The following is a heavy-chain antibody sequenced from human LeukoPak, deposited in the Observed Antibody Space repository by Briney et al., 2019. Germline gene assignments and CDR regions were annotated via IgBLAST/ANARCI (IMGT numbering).Heavy chain of an antibody. CDR2: INHSGST. CDR3: ARPYRSGWYGAFEI. J-gene: IGHJ3*02. Sequence: SETLSLTCAAYGGSFSGYYWSWIRQPPGKGLEWIGEINHSGSTNYNPSLKSRVTISVDTSKNQFSLRLSSVTAADTAVYYCARPYRSGWYGAFEIWGQGTMVTVPS. D-gene: IGHD6-19*01. V-gene: IGHV4-34*01. CDR1: GGSFSGYY.